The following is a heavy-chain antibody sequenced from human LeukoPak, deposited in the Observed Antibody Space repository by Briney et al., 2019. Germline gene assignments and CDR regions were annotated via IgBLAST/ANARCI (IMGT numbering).Heavy chain of an antibody. D-gene: IGHD2-21*01. CDR2: IKQDGSEK. CDR1: GFTFSRYW. J-gene: IGHJ4*02. V-gene: IGHV3-7*01. Sequence: GGSLRLSCAASGFTFSRYWMNWVRQAPGKGLEWVANIKQDGSEKYYVDSVKGRFTISRDNSKNTLYLQMNSLRAEDTAVYYCAKDKASTSLDYWGQGTLVTVSS. CDR3: AKDKASTSLDY.